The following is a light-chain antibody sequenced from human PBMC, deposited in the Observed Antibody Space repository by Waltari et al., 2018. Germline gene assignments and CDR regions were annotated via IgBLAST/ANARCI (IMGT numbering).Light chain of an antibody. CDR2: DVS. J-gene: IGLJ3*02. V-gene: IGLV2-14*01. Sequence: QSALTQSASVSASPGQSTTISCTGTSSAIGGCNYVSWYQQHPGKAPKLMTHDVSKRPSGVSNRFSVSKSGNTASLTISGLQAEDEADYYCSSYTSTNTWVFGGGTKLTVL. CDR1: SSAIGGCNY. CDR3: SSYTSTNTWV.